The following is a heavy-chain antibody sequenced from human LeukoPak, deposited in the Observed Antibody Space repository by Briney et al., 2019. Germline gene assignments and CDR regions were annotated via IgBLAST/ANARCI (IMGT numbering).Heavy chain of an antibody. D-gene: IGHD2-2*02. CDR2: INHSGST. CDR1: GGSFSGYY. J-gene: IGHJ5*02. CDR3: ARGRTHPDIVVVPAAIRCNNWFDP. Sequence: SETLSLTCAVYGGSFSGYYWSWIRQPPEKGLEWIGEINHSGSTNYNPSLKSRVTISVDTSKNQFSLKLSSVTAADTAVYYCARGRTHPDIVVVPAAIRCNNWFDPWGQGTLVTVSS. V-gene: IGHV4-34*01.